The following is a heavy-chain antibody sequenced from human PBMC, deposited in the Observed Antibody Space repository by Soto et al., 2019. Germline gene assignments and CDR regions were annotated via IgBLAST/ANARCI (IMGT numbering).Heavy chain of an antibody. CDR2: IYGGGTT. V-gene: IGHV3-53*01. J-gene: IGHJ6*02. CDR3: ARDPYYYYYGMDV. CDR1: GFEVRSKD. Sequence: GGSMRLSCAAAGFEVRSKDMTWVRKAPGKGLEWVSVIYGGGTTYYADSVKGRFTISRDTSKNTLYLQMNSLRAEDTAVYYCARDPYYYYYGMDVWGQGTTVTVSS.